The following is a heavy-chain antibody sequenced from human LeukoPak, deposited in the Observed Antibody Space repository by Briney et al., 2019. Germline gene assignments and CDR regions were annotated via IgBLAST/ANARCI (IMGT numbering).Heavy chain of an antibody. D-gene: IGHD3-10*01. CDR2: IKQDGSEK. J-gene: IGHJ4*02. Sequence: GGSLRLSCAASGFTFSRNWMTWVRQAPGKGLEWVANIKQDGSEKYYVDSVKGRFTISGDNAKNTLYLQMNSLRAEDTAVYYCAKENYGSGSYYRYFDYWGQGTLVTVSS. CDR3: AKENYGSGSYYRYFDY. V-gene: IGHV3-7*03. CDR1: GFTFSRNW.